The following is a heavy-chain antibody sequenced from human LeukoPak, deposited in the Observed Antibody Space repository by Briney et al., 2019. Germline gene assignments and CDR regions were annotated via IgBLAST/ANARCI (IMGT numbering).Heavy chain of an antibody. Sequence: SQTLSLTCAVYGGAFTSYYWSWIRQPPGKGLEWIGEISHTGHTNYNPSLKSRVTMSVETSKNQLSLILSSVTAADTAVYYCARGPYSSDAGYWGQGTLVTVSS. V-gene: IGHV4-34*01. CDR2: ISHTGHT. CDR3: ARGPYSSDAGY. D-gene: IGHD6-25*01. J-gene: IGHJ4*02. CDR1: GGAFTSYY.